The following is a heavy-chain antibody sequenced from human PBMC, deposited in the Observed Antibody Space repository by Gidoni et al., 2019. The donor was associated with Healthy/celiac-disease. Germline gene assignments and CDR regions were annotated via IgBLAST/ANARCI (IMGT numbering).Heavy chain of an antibody. D-gene: IGHD4-17*01. CDR2: IYYSGST. CDR1: GGSISSYY. CDR3: ARKYGDNPYYYYGMDV. V-gene: IGHV4-59*01. J-gene: IGHJ6*02. Sequence: ETLSLTCTVSGGSISSYYWSWIRQPPGKGLEWIGYIYYSGSTNYNPSLKSRVTISVDTSKNQFSLKLSSVTAADTAVYYCARKYGDNPYYYYGMDVWGQGTTVTVSS.